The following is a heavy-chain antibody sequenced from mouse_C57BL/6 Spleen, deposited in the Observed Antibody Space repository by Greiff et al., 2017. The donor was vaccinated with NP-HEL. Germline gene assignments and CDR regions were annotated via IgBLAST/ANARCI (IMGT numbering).Heavy chain of an antibody. CDR3: ARANYYGSSPYWYFDV. CDR1: GYTFTSYW. D-gene: IGHD1-1*01. J-gene: IGHJ1*03. CDR2: IYPGSGST. Sequence: QVQLQQPGAELVKPGASVKMSCKASGYTFTSYWITWVKQRPGQGLEWIGDIYPGSGSTNYNEKFKSKATLTVDTSSSTAYMQLSSLTSEDSAVYYCARANYYGSSPYWYFDVWGTGTTVTVSS. V-gene: IGHV1-55*01.